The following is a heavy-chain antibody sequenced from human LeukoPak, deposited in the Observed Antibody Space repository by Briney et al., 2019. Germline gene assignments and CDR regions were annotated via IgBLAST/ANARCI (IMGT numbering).Heavy chain of an antibody. CDR1: GYTFTGSY. D-gene: IGHD6-13*01. CDR2: INPNSGGT. CDR3: AREQQLVPSFDC. Sequence: ASVKVSCKASGYTFTGSYMHWVRQAPGQGLEWMGWINPNSGGTNYAQKFQGWVTMTRDTSISTAYMELSRLRSDDTAVYYCAREQQLVPSFDCWGQGTLVAVSS. J-gene: IGHJ4*02. V-gene: IGHV1-2*04.